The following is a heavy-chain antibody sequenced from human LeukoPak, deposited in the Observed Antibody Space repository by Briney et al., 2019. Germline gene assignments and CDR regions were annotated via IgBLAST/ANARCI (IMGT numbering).Heavy chain of an antibody. CDR1: GFTFSTYW. Sequence: GGSLRLSCAASGFTFSTYWMTWVRQAPEKGLEWVANTKPDGSETYYLDSVRGRFTISRDNAKNSLYLQISRLRADDTAVYYSGGGGESSSWFLVDWGQGTLVTVSS. CDR2: TKPDGSET. CDR3: GGGGESSSWFLVD. V-gene: IGHV3-7*01. J-gene: IGHJ4*02. D-gene: IGHD6-13*01.